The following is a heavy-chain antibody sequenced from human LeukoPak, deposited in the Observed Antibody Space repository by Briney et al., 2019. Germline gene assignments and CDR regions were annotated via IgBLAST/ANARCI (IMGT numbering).Heavy chain of an antibody. CDR2: IYYSGST. V-gene: IGHV4-59*08. D-gene: IGHD2-15*01. J-gene: IGHJ4*02. CDR1: GGSVSSYY. CDR3: ARHSQCHLLG. Sequence: PSETLSLTCTVSGGSVSSYYWSWIRQPPGKGLEWIGYIYYSGSTNYNPSLKSRVTMSVDTSKNQFSLKLSSVTAADTAVYYCARHSQCHLLGWGQGTLVTVSS.